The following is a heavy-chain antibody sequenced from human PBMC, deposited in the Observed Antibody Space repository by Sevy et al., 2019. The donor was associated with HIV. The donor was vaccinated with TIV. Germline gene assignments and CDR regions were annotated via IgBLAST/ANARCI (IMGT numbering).Heavy chain of an antibody. J-gene: IGHJ4*02. D-gene: IGHD1-1*01. CDR1: GFTFNKFA. Sequence: GGSLRLSCAASGFTFNKFAMSWVRQAPGKGLEWVSAISRKSLGTYYADPVKGRFSISRDYSKKMLYLQMSSLGGDDTAVYYCAKEGNNSPDKFDSWGQGTLVTVSS. CDR2: ISRKSLGT. CDR3: AKEGNNSPDKFDS. V-gene: IGHV3-23*01.